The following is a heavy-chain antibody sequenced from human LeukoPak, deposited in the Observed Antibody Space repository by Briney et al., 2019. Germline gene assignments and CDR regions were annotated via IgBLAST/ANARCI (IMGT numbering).Heavy chain of an antibody. D-gene: IGHD4-17*01. CDR3: ARGRYNDYGFDY. Sequence: SETLSLTCTVSGGSISSYYWSWIRQPPGKELEWIGYLYYSGSTNYNPSFKSRVTMSVDTSKNQFSVKLNSMTAADTAVYFCARGRYNDYGFDYWGQGTLVTVSS. CDR1: GGSISSYY. CDR2: LYYSGST. V-gene: IGHV4-59*01. J-gene: IGHJ4*02.